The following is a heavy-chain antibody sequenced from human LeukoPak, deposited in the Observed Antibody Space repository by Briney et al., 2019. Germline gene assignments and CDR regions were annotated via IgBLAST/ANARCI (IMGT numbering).Heavy chain of an antibody. CDR2: INPNSGGT. V-gene: IGHV1-2*06. D-gene: IGHD6-13*01. J-gene: IGHJ4*02. CDR3: ARDLYRIAAAGTTPFDY. Sequence: ASVKVSCKASGSTFTGYYMHWVRQAPGQGLEWMGRINPNSGGTNYAQKFQGRVTMTRDTSISTAYMELSRLRSDDTAVYYCARDLYRIAAAGTTPFDYWGQGTLVTVSS. CDR1: GSTFTGYY.